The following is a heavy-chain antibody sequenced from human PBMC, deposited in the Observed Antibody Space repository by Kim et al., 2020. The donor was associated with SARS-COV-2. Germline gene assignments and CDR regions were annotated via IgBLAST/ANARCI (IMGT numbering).Heavy chain of an antibody. CDR3: ARSGQLDF. J-gene: IGHJ4*02. D-gene: IGHD6-13*01. CDR2: GIT. V-gene: IGHV4-34*01. Sequence: GITNYNPSPNSRVPISVDTSKTQFSRKLSSVSAADTAVYYCARSGQLDFWGQGTLVTVSS.